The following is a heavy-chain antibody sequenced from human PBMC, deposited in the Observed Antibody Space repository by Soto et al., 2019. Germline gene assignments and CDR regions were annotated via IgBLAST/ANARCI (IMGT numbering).Heavy chain of an antibody. Sequence: PSETLSLTCSVSCDSMSPFYWSWIRQPPGKGLEWIGYIYHIGTTTYNPSLRGRVTISLDSSNNRFSLNPTSVTAADTAVYYCARFRRNYFGDWGQGTLVTVSS. D-gene: IGHD3-10*01. CDR3: ARFRRNYFGD. J-gene: IGHJ4*02. CDR1: CDSMSPFY. CDR2: IYHIGTT. V-gene: IGHV4-59*01.